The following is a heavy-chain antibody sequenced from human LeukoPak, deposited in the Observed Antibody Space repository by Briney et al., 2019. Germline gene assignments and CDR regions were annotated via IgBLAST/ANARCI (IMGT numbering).Heavy chain of an antibody. CDR2: IYSGGST. CDR1: GFTVSSKS. D-gene: IGHD3-10*01. J-gene: IGHJ6*02. V-gene: IGHV3-53*01. CDR3: ARENNFGSGMDV. Sequence: PGGSLRLSCAASGFTVSSKSMNWVRQAPGKGLQWVSDIYSGGSTYYADSVKGRFTISRDNSKNTLYLQINSLRAEDTAVYYCARENNFGSGMDVWGQGTTVTVSS.